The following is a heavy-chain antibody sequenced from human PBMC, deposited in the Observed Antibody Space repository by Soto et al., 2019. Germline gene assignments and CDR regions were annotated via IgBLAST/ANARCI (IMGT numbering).Heavy chain of an antibody. CDR1: GGTFSSYA. CDR3: ARDSIAVAGTARDRLYYFDY. V-gene: IGHV1-69*01. Sequence: QVQLVQSGAEVKKPGSSVKVSCKASGGTFSSYAISWVRQAPGQGLEWMGGSIPIFGTANYAQKFQGRGTITADESTSTAYMELSSLRSEDTAVYYCARDSIAVAGTARDRLYYFDYWGQGTLVTVSS. CDR2: SIPIFGTA. D-gene: IGHD6-19*01. J-gene: IGHJ4*02.